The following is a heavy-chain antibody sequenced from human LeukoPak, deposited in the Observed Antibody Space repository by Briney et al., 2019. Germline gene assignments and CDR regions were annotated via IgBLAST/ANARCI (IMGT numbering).Heavy chain of an antibody. Sequence: GGSLRLSCAASGFTVSSNYMSWVRQAPGKGLEWVSVIYSGGGAYYADSVNGRFTISRHSSKNTLYLQMNSLIAEDTAVYYRARDRPAAGFYYFHYWGQGTLVTVSS. CDR3: ARDRPAAGFYYFHY. J-gene: IGHJ4*02. V-gene: IGHV3-53*04. D-gene: IGHD6-13*01. CDR1: GFTVSSNY. CDR2: IYSGGGA.